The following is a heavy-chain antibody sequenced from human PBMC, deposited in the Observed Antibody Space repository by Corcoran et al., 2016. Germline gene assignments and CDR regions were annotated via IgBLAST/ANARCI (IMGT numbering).Heavy chain of an antibody. V-gene: IGHV1-18*01. D-gene: IGHD1-26*01. J-gene: IGHJ5*02. CDR3: ARDPRELIVGATIENDWCDP. Sequence: QVQLVQSGAEVKKPGASVKVSCKASGYTFTSYGISWVRQAPGQGLEWMGWISAYNGNTNYAQKLQGRVTMTTDTSTSTAYMELRSLRSDDTAVYYCARDPRELIVGATIENDWCDPWGQGTLVTVSS. CDR2: ISAYNGNT. CDR1: GYTFTSYG.